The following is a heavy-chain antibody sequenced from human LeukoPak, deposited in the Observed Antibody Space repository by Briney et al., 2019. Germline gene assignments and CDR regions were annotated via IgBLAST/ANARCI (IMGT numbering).Heavy chain of an antibody. D-gene: IGHD3-22*01. Sequence: GGSLRLSCAASGFTFSSYAMHWVRQAPGKGLEWVAVISYDGSNKYYADSVKGRFTISRDNSKNTLYLQMNSLRAEDTAVYYCARAPGPYYYDSSGFDYGMDVWGQGTTVTVS. CDR2: ISYDGSNK. J-gene: IGHJ6*02. CDR3: ARAPGPYYYDSSGFDYGMDV. CDR1: GFTFSSYA. V-gene: IGHV3-30-3*01.